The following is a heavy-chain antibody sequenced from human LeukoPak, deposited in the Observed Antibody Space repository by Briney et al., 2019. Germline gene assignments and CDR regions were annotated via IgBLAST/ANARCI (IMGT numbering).Heavy chain of an antibody. J-gene: IGHJ4*02. V-gene: IGHV3-23*01. CDR1: GFTFSSYA. D-gene: IGHD1-26*01. CDR3: AKSPSGSYYRAFGY. Sequence: PGGSLRLSCAASGFTFSSYAMSWVRQAPGKGLEWVSSISGSGSSTYYADSVKGRFTISRDNSKNTLYLQMNSLRAEDTAVYYCAKSPSGSYYRAFGYWGQGTLVTVSS. CDR2: ISGSGSST.